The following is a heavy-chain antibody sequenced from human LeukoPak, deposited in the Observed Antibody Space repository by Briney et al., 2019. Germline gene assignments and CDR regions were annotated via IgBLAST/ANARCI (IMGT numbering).Heavy chain of an antibody. D-gene: IGHD2-2*01. V-gene: IGHV3-21*01. CDR3: ARVVTAAWDWFDP. Sequence: SVKGRLTTSRDNAKNSLYLQMNSLRADDTVVYYCARVVTAAWDWFDPWGQGTLVTVSP. J-gene: IGHJ5*02.